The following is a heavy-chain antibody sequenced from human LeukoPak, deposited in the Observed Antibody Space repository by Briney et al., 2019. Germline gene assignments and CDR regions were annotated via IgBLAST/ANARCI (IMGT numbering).Heavy chain of an antibody. J-gene: IGHJ5*02. CDR2: IYTSGNT. Sequence: PSETLSLTCTVSGGSISSGNYYWSWIRQPAGKVLEWIGRIYTSGNTNYNPSLKSRVTVSIDTSKNQFSLKLSSVTAADTAVYYCARDLDYPPYNWFDPWGQGTLVTVSS. V-gene: IGHV4-61*02. CDR3: ARDLDYPPYNWFDP. D-gene: IGHD4-11*01. CDR1: GGSISSGNYY.